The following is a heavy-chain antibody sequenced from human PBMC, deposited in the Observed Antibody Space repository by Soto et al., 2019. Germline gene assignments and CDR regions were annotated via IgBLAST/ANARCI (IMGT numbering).Heavy chain of an antibody. V-gene: IGHV1-8*01. D-gene: IGHD2-15*01. CDR1: GYTFTSYD. Sequence: GASVKVSCKASGYTFTSYDINWVRQATGQGLEWMGWMNPNSGNTGYAQKFQGRVTMTRNTSISTAYMELSSLRSEDTAVYYCARGLGGRGYCSGGSCTWGQGTLVTVSS. CDR3: ARGLGGRGYCSGGSCT. J-gene: IGHJ4*02. CDR2: MNPNSGNT.